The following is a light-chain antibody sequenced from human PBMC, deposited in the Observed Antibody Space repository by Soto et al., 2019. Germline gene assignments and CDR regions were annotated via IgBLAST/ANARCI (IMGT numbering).Light chain of an antibody. V-gene: IGKV3-20*01. CDR3: QQYGSSPT. CDR2: GAT. J-gene: IGKJ4*01. CDR1: QSVSSSY. Sequence: EIVLTQSPGTLSLSPGERATLSCRASQSVSSSYLAWYQQKPGQAPRLRIYGATSRATAIPDRFSGSGSGTDFTLTISRLEPEDFAVYYCQQYGSSPTFGGGTKVEIK.